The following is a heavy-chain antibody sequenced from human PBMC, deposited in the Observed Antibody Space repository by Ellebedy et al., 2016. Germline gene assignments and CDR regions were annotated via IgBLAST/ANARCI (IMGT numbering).Heavy chain of an antibody. CDR2: LKEDGSET. J-gene: IGHJ4*02. Sequence: GGSLRLSCAASGFSFSSYWMAWVRQVPGKGLELVANLKEDGSETDYVDFAKGRFTISRDDSKNIAYLQMNSLKTEDSAVYYCTRDNLDYGDYGAYWGQGTLVTVSS. CDR1: GFSFSSYW. V-gene: IGHV3-7*03. CDR3: TRDNLDYGDYGAY. D-gene: IGHD4-17*01.